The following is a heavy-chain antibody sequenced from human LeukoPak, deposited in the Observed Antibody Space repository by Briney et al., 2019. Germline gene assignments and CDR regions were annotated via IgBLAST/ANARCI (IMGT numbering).Heavy chain of an antibody. J-gene: IGHJ3*02. D-gene: IGHD3-22*01. CDR1: GYTFTSYY. CDR2: INPSGGST. Sequence: ASVKVSCEASGYTFTSYYMHWVRQAPGRGLEWMGIINPSGGSTSYAQKFQGRVTMTRDTSTSIVYMELSSLRSEDTAVYYCARDQYYDSSGKGLAFDIWGQGTMVTVSS. CDR3: ARDQYYDSSGKGLAFDI. V-gene: IGHV1-46*01.